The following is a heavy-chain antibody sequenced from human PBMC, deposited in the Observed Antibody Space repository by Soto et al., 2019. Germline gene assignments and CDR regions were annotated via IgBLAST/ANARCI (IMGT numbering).Heavy chain of an antibody. D-gene: IGHD3-9*01. CDR1: GGSISSYY. CDR3: ARHSPDFDWLSQFDY. V-gene: IGHV4-59*08. J-gene: IGHJ4*02. Sequence: SETLSLTCTVAGGSISSYYWSWIRQPPGKGLEWIGYIYYFGSTNYNPSLKSRVTISVDTSKNQFSLKLSSVTAADTAVYYCARHSPDFDWLSQFDYWGQGTLVTVSS. CDR2: IYYFGST.